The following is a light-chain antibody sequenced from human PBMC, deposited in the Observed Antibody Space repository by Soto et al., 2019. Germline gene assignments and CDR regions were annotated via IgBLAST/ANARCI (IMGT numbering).Light chain of an antibody. J-gene: IGKJ4*01. CDR3: HQYVSSPLT. CDR2: GAS. Sequence: EIVLTQSPGTLSLSPGERATLSCRASQSVSSSYLAWYQQEPGQAPRLLIYGASSRATGIPDRFSGSGSGTDFTLTISRLEPEDFAVYYCHQYVSSPLTFGGGTKVEIK. CDR1: QSVSSSY. V-gene: IGKV3-20*01.